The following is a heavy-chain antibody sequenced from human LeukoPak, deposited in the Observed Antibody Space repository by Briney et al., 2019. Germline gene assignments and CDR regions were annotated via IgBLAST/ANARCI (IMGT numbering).Heavy chain of an antibody. D-gene: IGHD3-22*01. Sequence: AISGSGGSTYYADSVKGRFTISRDNSKNTLYLQMNSLRAEDTAVYYCAKNRDSSGYDAFDIWGQGTMVTVSS. V-gene: IGHV3-23*01. CDR2: ISGSGGST. CDR3: AKNRDSSGYDAFDI. J-gene: IGHJ3*02.